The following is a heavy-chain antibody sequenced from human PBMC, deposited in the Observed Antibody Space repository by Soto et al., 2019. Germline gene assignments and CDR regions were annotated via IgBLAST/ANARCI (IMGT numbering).Heavy chain of an antibody. CDR2: IYWDDSK. CDR1: GFSLPTDRVG. D-gene: IGHD1-26*01. V-gene: IGHV2-5*02. CDR3: AHAYGGRSLY. Sequence: QITLKESGPTLVKPTQTLTLTCTFSGFSLPTDRVGVGWIRQPPGKALEWLAVIYWDDSKTYRPSLKSRPTITKDTSKNPVALTMTDMDPVDTATYYCAHAYGGRSLYWGQGTLVTVSS. J-gene: IGHJ4*02.